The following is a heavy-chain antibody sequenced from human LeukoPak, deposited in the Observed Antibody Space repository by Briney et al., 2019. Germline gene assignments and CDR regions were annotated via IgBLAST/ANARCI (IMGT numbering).Heavy chain of an antibody. Sequence: ASVKVSCKASGYTFTSYDINWVRQATGQGLEWMGWISAYNGNTNYAQKLQGRVTMTTDTSTSTAYMELRSLRSDDTAVYYCARQVATIYFDYWGQGTLVTVSS. CDR3: ARQVATIYFDY. J-gene: IGHJ4*02. CDR1: GYTFTSYD. CDR2: ISAYNGNT. V-gene: IGHV1-18*01. D-gene: IGHD5-12*01.